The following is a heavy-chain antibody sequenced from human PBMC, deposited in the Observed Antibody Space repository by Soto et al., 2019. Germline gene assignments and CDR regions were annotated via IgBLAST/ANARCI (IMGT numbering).Heavy chain of an antibody. V-gene: IGHV3-9*01. Sequence: EVQLVESGGGLVQPGRSLRLSCAASGFNFNDYGMHWVRQVPGKGLEWVSGISWTGGPIGYSESVKGRFTISRDNAKNSLYLQMNSLRAEDTSLYYCTKHIRRNGDFGPHYFVYLGQGTLVTVSS. CDR2: ISWTGGPI. J-gene: IGHJ4*02. CDR1: GFNFNDYG. D-gene: IGHD2-21*02. CDR3: TKHIRRNGDFGPHYFVY.